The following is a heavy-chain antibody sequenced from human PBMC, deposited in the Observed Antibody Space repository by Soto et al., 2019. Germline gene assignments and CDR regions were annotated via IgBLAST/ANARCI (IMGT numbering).Heavy chain of an antibody. CDR2: IFYTGST. J-gene: IGHJ4*02. Sequence: SETLSLTCTVSSASLTNYYWNWIRQAPGKGLEWIGYIFYTGSTNYNPSLKSRVTTSVDTSENQFSLKLSSVTAADTAVYFCARSPSMIRGVILDWWGQGMLVTVSS. CDR3: ARSPSMIRGVILDW. D-gene: IGHD3-10*01. CDR1: SASLTNYY. V-gene: IGHV4-59*08.